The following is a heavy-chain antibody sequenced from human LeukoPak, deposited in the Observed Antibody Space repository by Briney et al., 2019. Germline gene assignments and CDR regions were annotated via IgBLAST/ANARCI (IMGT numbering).Heavy chain of an antibody. V-gene: IGHV3-73*01. CDR1: GFTFSGSA. D-gene: IGHD1-26*01. CDR2: IRSKANSYAT. Sequence: GGSLRLSCAASGFTFSGSAMHWVRQASGKGLEWVGRIRSKANSYATAYAASVKGRFTISRDDSKNTAYLQMNSLKTEDTAVYYCTRPYSGGNYYYYGMDVWGQGTMVTVSS. CDR3: TRPYSGGNYYYYGMDV. J-gene: IGHJ6*02.